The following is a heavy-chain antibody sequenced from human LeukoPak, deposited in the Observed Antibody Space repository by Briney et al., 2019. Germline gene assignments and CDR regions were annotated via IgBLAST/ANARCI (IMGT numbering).Heavy chain of an antibody. CDR3: ARAVAGTSYLDL. CDR1: GGSISSGGYS. J-gene: IGHJ2*01. D-gene: IGHD6-19*01. V-gene: IGHV4-30-2*01. CDR2: IYHSGST. Sequence: SETLSLTCAVSGGSISSGGYSWSWIRQPPGKGLEWIGYIYHSGSTYYNPSLKSRVTISVDRSKNQFSLKLSSVTAADTAVYYCARAVAGTSYLDLWGRGTLVTVSS.